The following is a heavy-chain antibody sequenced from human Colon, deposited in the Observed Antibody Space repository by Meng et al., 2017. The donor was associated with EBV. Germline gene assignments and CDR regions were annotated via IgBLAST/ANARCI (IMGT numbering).Heavy chain of an antibody. D-gene: IGHD2-21*01. Sequence: QVQLQEPGPGLVEPSQTLSLTCTVSGGSMSSGNYYWSWIRQPPGKGLEWIGYIHHSGSAYYNPSLKSRVSISVDTSKSQFSLNLNSMTAADTAVYYCASFDHIPRRNYFDYWGQGTLVTVFS. J-gene: IGHJ4*02. CDR3: ASFDHIPRRNYFDY. CDR2: IHHSGSA. V-gene: IGHV4-30-4*01. CDR1: GGSMSSGNYY.